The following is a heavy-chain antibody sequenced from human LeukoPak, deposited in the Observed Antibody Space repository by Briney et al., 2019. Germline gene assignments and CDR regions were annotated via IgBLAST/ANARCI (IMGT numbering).Heavy chain of an antibody. CDR1: GYTLTGYY. J-gene: IGHJ6*03. Sequence: ASVKVSCKASGYTLTGYYMHWVRQAPGQGLEWMGWINPNSGGTNYAQKFQGRVTMTRDTSISTAYMELSRLRSDDTAVYYCARRRLVSIAAAGSIGYYYYMDVWGKGTTVTVSS. CDR2: INPNSGGT. D-gene: IGHD6-13*01. CDR3: ARRRLVSIAAAGSIGYYYYMDV. V-gene: IGHV1-2*02.